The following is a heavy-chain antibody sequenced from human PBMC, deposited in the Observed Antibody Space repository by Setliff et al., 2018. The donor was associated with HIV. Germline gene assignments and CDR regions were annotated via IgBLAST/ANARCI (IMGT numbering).Heavy chain of an antibody. CDR1: GGSFTTYY. J-gene: IGHJ4*02. CDR3: ARRPPLTTGMESYFDF. CDR2: FYTSGST. Sequence: SETLSLTCTVSGGSFTTYYWSWLRQPPGKELEWIGYFYTSGSTNYNPSLKSRVTISIDTSKNQFSLTLNAVTAADTAVYYCARRPPLTTGMESYFDFWVQGTLVTVSS. V-gene: IGHV4-4*09. D-gene: IGHD1-1*01.